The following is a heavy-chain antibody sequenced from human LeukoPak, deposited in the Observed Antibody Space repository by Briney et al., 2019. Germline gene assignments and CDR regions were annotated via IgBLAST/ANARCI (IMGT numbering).Heavy chain of an antibody. CDR1: GGSISSSSYY. CDR2: IYYSGST. Sequence: SETLSLTCTVSGGSISSSSYYWGWIRQPPGKGLERIGSIYYSGSTYYNPSLKSRVTISVDTSKNQFSLKLSSVTAADTAVYYCARDIPTISSSFDNFDYWGQGTLVTVSS. D-gene: IGHD6-13*01. CDR3: ARDIPTISSSFDNFDY. J-gene: IGHJ4*02. V-gene: IGHV4-39*07.